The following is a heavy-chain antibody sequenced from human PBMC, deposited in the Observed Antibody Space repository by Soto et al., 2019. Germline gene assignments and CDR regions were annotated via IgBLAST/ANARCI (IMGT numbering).Heavy chain of an antibody. D-gene: IGHD3-22*01. V-gene: IGHV1-69*13. CDR3: ARDPTPVKYYYGSSGYYP. Sequence: ASVKVSCKASGGTFSSYAISWVRQAPGQGLEWMGGIIPIFGTANYAQKFQGRVTITADESTSTAYMELSSLRSEDTAVYYCARDPTPVKYYYGSSGYYPWGQGTLVTVSS. J-gene: IGHJ4*02. CDR1: GGTFSSYA. CDR2: IIPIFGTA.